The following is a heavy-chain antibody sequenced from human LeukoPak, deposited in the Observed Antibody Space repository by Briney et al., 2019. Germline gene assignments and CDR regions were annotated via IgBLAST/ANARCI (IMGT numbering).Heavy chain of an antibody. CDR1: GFTFSGSA. Sequence: GGSLRLSCAASGFTFSGSAMHWVSQASGKGLEWVGRIRSKANSYATAYAASVEGRLTISRDDSKNTAYLQMNSLKTEDTAVYYCTRGDAFDIWGQGTMVTVSS. J-gene: IGHJ3*02. CDR3: TRGDAFDI. V-gene: IGHV3-73*01. CDR2: IRSKANSYAT.